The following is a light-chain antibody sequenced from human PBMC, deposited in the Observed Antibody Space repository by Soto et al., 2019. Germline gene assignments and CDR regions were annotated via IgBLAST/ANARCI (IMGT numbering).Light chain of an antibody. J-gene: IGKJ5*01. CDR3: QQRHMWPIT. CDR1: QSFRRL. Sequence: EVVLTQSPFTLSLSPGERATLSCRSSQSFRRLLAWYQQKHGQAPRLLIYDAYNRATGNPPRFSGSGSGTDFTLIICSAEPEDSAVYYCQQRHMWPITFGQGTRLEIK. CDR2: DAY. V-gene: IGKV3-11*01.